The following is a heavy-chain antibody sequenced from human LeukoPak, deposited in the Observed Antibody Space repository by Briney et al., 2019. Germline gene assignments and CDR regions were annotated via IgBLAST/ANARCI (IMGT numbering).Heavy chain of an antibody. J-gene: IGHJ4*02. D-gene: IGHD2-15*01. CDR1: AGTFSSYA. V-gene: IGHV1-69*13. CDR2: IIPIFGTA. CDR3: ASLYCSGGSCYFDY. Sequence: ASVKVSCKASAGTFSSYAISWVRQAPGPGLEWMGGIIPIFGTANYAQKFQGRITITADESTSTAYMELSSLRSEDTAVYYCASLYCSGGSCYFDYWGQGTLVTVSS.